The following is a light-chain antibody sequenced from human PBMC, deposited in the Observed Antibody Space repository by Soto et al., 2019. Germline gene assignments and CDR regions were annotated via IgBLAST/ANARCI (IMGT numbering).Light chain of an antibody. CDR1: QSISSW. J-gene: IGKJ1*01. V-gene: IGKV1-5*01. Sequence: EIQMTQSPSPLSASVGDRVTISCRSSQSISSWLAWYQQKPGNDPKILIYDASSLESVVPSRFSGGGSGTEFTLTIGSLEPDYVATYYCQQYNSYWTFGQGTKVDIK. CDR3: QQYNSYWT. CDR2: DAS.